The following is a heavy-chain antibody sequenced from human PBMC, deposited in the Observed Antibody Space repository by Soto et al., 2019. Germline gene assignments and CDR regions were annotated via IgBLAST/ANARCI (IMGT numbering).Heavy chain of an antibody. J-gene: IGHJ6*02. CDR3: ARVQRQLVSYGMDV. Sequence: GASVKVSCKASGYTLTSYDINWVRQATGQGLEWMGWMNPNSGNTGYAQKFQGRVTMTRNTSISTAYMELSSLRSEDTAVYYCARVQRQLVSYGMDVWGQGTTVTVSS. D-gene: IGHD6-13*01. V-gene: IGHV1-8*01. CDR1: GYTLTSYD. CDR2: MNPNSGNT.